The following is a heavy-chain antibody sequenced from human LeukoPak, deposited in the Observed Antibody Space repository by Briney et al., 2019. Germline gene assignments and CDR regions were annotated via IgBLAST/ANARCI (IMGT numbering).Heavy chain of an antibody. D-gene: IGHD4-17*01. V-gene: IGHV3-30-3*01. CDR2: ISYDGSNK. J-gene: IGHJ5*02. CDR3: AREEVYGDYNWFDP. Sequence: GRSLRLSCAASGFTFSSYAMHWVRQAPGKGLEWVAVISYDGSNKYYADSVKGRFTISRDNSKNTLYLQMNSLRAGDTAVYYCAREEVYGDYNWFDPWGQGTLVTVSS. CDR1: GFTFSSYA.